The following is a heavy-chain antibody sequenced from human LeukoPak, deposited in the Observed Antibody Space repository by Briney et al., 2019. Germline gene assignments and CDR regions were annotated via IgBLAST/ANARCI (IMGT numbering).Heavy chain of an antibody. D-gene: IGHD6-19*01. CDR3: ARHHIAVAGIGWFDP. Sequence: SETLSLTCTVSGGSISSSSYYWGWIRQPPGKGLEWIGSIYYSGSTYYNPSLKSRVTISVDTSKNQFSLKLSSVTAADTPVYYCARHHIAVAGIGWFDPWGQGTLVTVSS. J-gene: IGHJ5*02. CDR2: IYYSGST. V-gene: IGHV4-39*01. CDR1: GGSISSSSYY.